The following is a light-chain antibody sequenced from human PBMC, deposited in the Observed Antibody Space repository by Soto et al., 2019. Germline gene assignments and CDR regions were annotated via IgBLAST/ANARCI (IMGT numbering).Light chain of an antibody. CDR2: GAS. V-gene: IGKV3-15*01. CDR1: QSINMN. J-gene: IGKJ5*01. CDR3: QQYDNRHIP. Sequence: IGMKQSPATVSVTQGERATLSCRASQSINMNLAWYQQKPGQAPRCLIYGASTRATGLPARFSGSGSGTEFTLIISSLQSEDSAVYYCQQYDNRHIPFGQGTRPAIK.